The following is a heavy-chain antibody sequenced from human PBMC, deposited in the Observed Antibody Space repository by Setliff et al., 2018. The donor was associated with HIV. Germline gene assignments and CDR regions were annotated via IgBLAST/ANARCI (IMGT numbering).Heavy chain of an antibody. D-gene: IGHD3-10*01. Sequence: PGGSLRLSCAASGFTFSDHYMDWVRQAPGKGLEWVGRSRNKANSYTTEYAASVKGRFTISRDDSKNSLYLQMNSLKTEDTAVYYCTRGRLLWSGSSYYYYMDVWGKGTTVTVSS. CDR1: GFTFSDHY. CDR2: SRNKANSYTT. J-gene: IGHJ6*03. V-gene: IGHV3-72*01. CDR3: TRGRLLWSGSSYYYYMDV.